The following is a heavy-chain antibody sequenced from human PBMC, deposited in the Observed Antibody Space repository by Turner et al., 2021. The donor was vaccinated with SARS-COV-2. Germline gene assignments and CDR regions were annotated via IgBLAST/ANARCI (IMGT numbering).Heavy chain of an antibody. J-gene: IGHJ6*02. CDR2: ISYDGSNK. Sequence: QVQLVESGGGVVQPGRSLRPSCAASGLRYSRYAMHWVRQSPGKGLEWVAVISYDGSNKYYADSVKGRFTISRDNSKNTLYLQMNSLRAEDTAVYYCARGPVYGDYDSSYDYYGMDVWGQGTTVTVSS. V-gene: IGHV3-30-3*01. D-gene: IGHD4-17*01. CDR1: GLRYSRYA. CDR3: ARGPVYGDYDSSYDYYGMDV.